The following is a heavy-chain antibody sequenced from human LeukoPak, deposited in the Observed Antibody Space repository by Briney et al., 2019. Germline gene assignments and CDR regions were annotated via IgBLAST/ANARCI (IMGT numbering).Heavy chain of an antibody. Sequence: GGSLRLSCAASGFTVSGKYMSWVRQAPGKGLEWISLIYSSGDTYYPDSVRGRFTISRDNSKNTLYLQMNSLRVEDSAVYYCAKTGNYNWNGFDYWGQGTLVTVSS. D-gene: IGHD1-20*01. CDR1: GFTVSGKY. CDR3: AKTGNYNWNGFDY. V-gene: IGHV3-66*03. J-gene: IGHJ4*02. CDR2: IYSSGDT.